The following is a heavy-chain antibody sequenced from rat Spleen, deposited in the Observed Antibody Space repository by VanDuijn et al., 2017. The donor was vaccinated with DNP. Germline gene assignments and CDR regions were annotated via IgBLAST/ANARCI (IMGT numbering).Heavy chain of an antibody. CDR2: ITSSGGST. CDR3: TTERTFGFYYDGSSPNWFAY. J-gene: IGHJ3*01. D-gene: IGHD1-12*03. V-gene: IGHV5-31*01. CDR1: GFTFNNYW. Sequence: EVQLVESGGDLVQPGRSLKLSCVASGFTFNNYWMTWIRQVPGKGLEWVASITSSGGSTYYPDSVKGRFTISRDNAKNTLYLQMNSLRSEDTATYYCTTERTFGFYYDGSSPNWFAYWGQGTLVTVSS.